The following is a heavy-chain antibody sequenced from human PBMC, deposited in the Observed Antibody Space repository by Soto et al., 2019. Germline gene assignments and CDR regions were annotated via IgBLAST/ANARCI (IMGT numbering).Heavy chain of an antibody. CDR1: GGSVSSGSYY. D-gene: IGHD3-16*01. CDR2: IYYSGST. V-gene: IGHV4-61*01. J-gene: IGHJ4*02. Sequence: SETLSLTCTVSGGSVSSGSYYWSWIRQPPGKGLEWIGYIYYSGSTNYNPSLKSRVTISVDTSKNQFSLKLRSVTAADTAMYYCAKVGGGGPVTAAIGRFDSWGQGTQVTVSS. CDR3: AKVGGGGPVTAAIGRFDS.